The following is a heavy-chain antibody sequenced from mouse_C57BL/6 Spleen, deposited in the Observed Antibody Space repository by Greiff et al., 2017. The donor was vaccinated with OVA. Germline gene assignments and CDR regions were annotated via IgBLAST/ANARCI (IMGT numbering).Heavy chain of an antibody. D-gene: IGHD1-1*01. Sequence: QVTLKESGPGILQSSQTLSLTCSFSGFSLSTSGMGVSWIRQPSGKGLEWLAHIYWDDDKRYNPSLKSRLTISKDTSRNQVFLKITSVDTADTATYYCARFITTVVDYWGQGTSVTVSS. J-gene: IGHJ4*01. V-gene: IGHV8-12*01. CDR1: GFSLSTSGMG. CDR3: ARFITTVVDY. CDR2: IYWDDDK.